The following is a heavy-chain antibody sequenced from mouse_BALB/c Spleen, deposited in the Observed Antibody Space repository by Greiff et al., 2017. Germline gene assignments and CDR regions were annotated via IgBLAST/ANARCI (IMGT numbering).Heavy chain of an antibody. J-gene: IGHJ2*01. V-gene: IGHV1S29*02. D-gene: IGHD1-1*01. CDR1: GYTFTDYN. Sequence: VQLQQSGPELVKPGASVKISCKASGYTFTDYNMHWVKQSHGKSLEWIGYIYPYNGGTGYNQKFKSKATLTVDNSSSTAYMELRSLTSEDSAVYYCARRDYYGSSGDFDYWGQGTTLTVSS. CDR2: IYPYNGGT. CDR3: ARRDYYGSSGDFDY.